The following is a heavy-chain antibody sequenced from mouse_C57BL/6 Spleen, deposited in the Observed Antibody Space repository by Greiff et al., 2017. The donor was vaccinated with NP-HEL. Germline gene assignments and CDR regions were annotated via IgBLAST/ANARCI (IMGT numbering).Heavy chain of an antibody. J-gene: IGHJ3*01. CDR1: GFTFSDYG. V-gene: IGHV5-17*01. D-gene: IGHD2-5*01. Sequence: EVQRVESGGGLVKPGGSLKLSCAASGFTFSDYGMHWVRQAPEKGLEWVAYISSGSSTIYYADTVKGRFTISRDNAKNTLFLQMTSLRSEDTAMYYCARFYSNSYWGQGTLVTVSA. CDR3: ARFYSNSY. CDR2: ISSGSSTI.